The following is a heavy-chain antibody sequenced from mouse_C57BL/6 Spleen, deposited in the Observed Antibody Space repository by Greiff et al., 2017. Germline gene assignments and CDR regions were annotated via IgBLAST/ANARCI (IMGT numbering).Heavy chain of an antibody. J-gene: IGHJ1*03. Sequence: VKPGASVKISCKASGYAFSSSWMNWVKQRPGKGLEWIGRIYPGDGDTNYNGKFKGKATLTADKSSSTAYMQLSSLTSEDSAVYFCANYYGSSYEGWYFDVWGTGTTVTVSS. CDR2: IYPGDGDT. CDR3: ANYYGSSYEGWYFDV. D-gene: IGHD1-1*01. V-gene: IGHV1-82*01. CDR1: GYAFSSSW.